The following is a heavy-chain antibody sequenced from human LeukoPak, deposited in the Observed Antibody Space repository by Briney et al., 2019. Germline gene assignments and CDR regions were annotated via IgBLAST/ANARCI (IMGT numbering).Heavy chain of an antibody. CDR1: GFAFNTYS. CDR2: TTSTSSTI. V-gene: IGHV3-48*01. J-gene: IGHJ6*03. Sequence: GGSLRLSCAASGFAFNTYSMNWVRQAPGKGLEWVSYTTSTSSTIHHADSVKGRFTISRDNVKNSLSLQMNSLRAEDTAVYYCARVRAGLSAGYYYYMDVWGKGTTVTVSS. D-gene: IGHD3-10*01. CDR3: ARVRAGLSAGYYYYMDV.